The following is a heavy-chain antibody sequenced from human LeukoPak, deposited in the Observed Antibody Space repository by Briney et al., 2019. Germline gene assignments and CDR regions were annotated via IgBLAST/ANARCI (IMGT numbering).Heavy chain of an antibody. V-gene: IGHV4-34*01. CDR2: INHSGST. CDR1: GGSFSGYY. D-gene: IGHD2-15*01. J-gene: IGHJ4*02. Sequence: SETLSLTCAVYGGSFSGYYWSWIRQPPGKGLEWIGEINHSGSTNCNPSLKSRVTISVDTSKNQFPLKLSSVTAADTAVYYCARGPGVVVAATTIDYWGQGTLVTVSS. CDR3: ARGPGVVVAATTIDY.